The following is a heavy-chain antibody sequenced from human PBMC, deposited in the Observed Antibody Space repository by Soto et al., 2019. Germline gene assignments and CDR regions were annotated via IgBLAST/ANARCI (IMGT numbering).Heavy chain of an antibody. V-gene: IGHV3-48*01. CDR2: ISSSSTI. CDR1: GFTFSSYS. D-gene: IGHD3-9*01. Sequence: GESLKISCAASGFTFSSYSMNWVRQAPGKGLEWVSYISSSSTIYYADSVKGRFTISRDNAKNSLYLQMNSLRAEDTAVYYCAREADILNWFDPWGQGTLVTVSS. J-gene: IGHJ5*02. CDR3: AREADILNWFDP.